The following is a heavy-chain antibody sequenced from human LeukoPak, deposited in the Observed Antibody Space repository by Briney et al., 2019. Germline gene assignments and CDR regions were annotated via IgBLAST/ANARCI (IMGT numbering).Heavy chain of an antibody. J-gene: IGHJ6*02. V-gene: IGHV3-30*18. Sequence: GRSLRLSCAASGFTFSSYGMHWVRQAPGKGLEWVAVISYDGSNKYYADSVKGRFTISRDNSKNTLYLQMNSLRAEDTAVYYCAKKLGYYDSSGYFNYYYYYGMDVWGQGTTVTVSS. CDR2: ISYDGSNK. D-gene: IGHD3-22*01. CDR3: AKKLGYYDSSGYFNYYYYYGMDV. CDR1: GFTFSSYG.